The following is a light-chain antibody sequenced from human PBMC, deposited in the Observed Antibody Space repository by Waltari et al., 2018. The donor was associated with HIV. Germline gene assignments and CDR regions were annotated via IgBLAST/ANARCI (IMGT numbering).Light chain of an antibody. V-gene: IGLV1-44*01. CDR3: AAWDDRLNGWV. Sequence: QSVLTQPPSASGTPGQRVTISCSGSSSNIGINTVNWYQHLPGTAPKLLIYSSNHRPSGVPDRFSGSKSCTSASLAISGRQSEDEADYYCAAWDDRLNGWVFGGGTKLTVL. CDR1: SSNIGINT. CDR2: SSN. J-gene: IGLJ3*02.